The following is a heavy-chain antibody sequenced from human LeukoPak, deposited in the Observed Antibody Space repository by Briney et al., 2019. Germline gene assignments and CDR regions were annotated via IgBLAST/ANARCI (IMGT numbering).Heavy chain of an antibody. Sequence: SVKVSCKASVGTFNSYAISWARQAPGQGLEWMGGIIPIFGTANYAQKFQGRVTITADESTSTAYMELSSLRSEDTAVYYCAGAVEMATTADWWGQGTLVTVSS. V-gene: IGHV1-69*13. D-gene: IGHD5-24*01. CDR3: AGAVEMATTADW. CDR1: VGTFNSYA. J-gene: IGHJ4*02. CDR2: IIPIFGTA.